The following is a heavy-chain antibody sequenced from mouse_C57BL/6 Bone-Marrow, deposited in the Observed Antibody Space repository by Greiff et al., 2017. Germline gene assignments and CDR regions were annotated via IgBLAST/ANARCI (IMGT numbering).Heavy chain of an antibody. V-gene: IGHV1-55*01. CDR2: IYPGSGST. CDR3: ARPPLYWAY. CDR1: GYTFTSYW. Sequence: QVQLQQPGAELVKPGASVKMSCKASGYTFTSYWITWVKQRPGQGLEWIGDIYPGSGSTNYNEKFKGKATLTADKSSSTAYMELRSLTSEDSAVYFCARPPLYWAYWGQGTLVTVSA. J-gene: IGHJ3*01. D-gene: IGHD1-1*01.